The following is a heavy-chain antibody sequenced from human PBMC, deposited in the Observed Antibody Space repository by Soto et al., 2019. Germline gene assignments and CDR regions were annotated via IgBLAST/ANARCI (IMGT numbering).Heavy chain of an antibody. D-gene: IGHD2-2*02. V-gene: IGHV3-7*04. J-gene: IGHJ4*02. CDR1: GFTFGRYW. CDR2: IKQDGSEK. CDR3: ARNLGYCDSTNCYTVLDY. Sequence: GGSLRLSCAASGFTFGRYWMNWVRQSPGEGLEWVANIKQDGSEKYYEDSVTGRFTISRDNAKNSLFLQMNSLRAEDTAVYYCARNLGYCDSTNCYTVLDYWGQGTLVTVSS.